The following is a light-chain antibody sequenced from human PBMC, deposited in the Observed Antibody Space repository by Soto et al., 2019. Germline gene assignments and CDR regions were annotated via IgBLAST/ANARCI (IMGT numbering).Light chain of an antibody. J-gene: IGLJ2*01. Sequence: QSVLTQPASVSGSPGQSITFSCIGTSNDIGGYNYVSWYQQHPGKAPKLMIFDVSNRPSGVSYRFSGSKSGNTASLTISGLQAEDEADYYCSSYTSSSTLLFGGGTKVTVL. CDR1: SNDIGGYNY. CDR2: DVS. V-gene: IGLV2-14*01. CDR3: SSYTSSSTLL.